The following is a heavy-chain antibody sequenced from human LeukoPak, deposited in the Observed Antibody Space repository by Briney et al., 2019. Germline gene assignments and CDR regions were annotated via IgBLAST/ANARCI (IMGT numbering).Heavy chain of an antibody. CDR1: GYTFTSYG. CDR2: ISAYNGNT. V-gene: IGHV1-18*01. J-gene: IGHJ4*02. D-gene: IGHD2-2*01. Sequence: ASVKVSCKASGYTFTSYGISWVRQAPGEGLEWIGWISAYNGNTNYAQKLQGRVTMTTDTSTSTAYMELRSLRSDDTAVYYCARPYCSSTSCYRSVPNTFDYWGQGTLVTVSS. CDR3: ARPYCSSTSCYRSVPNTFDY.